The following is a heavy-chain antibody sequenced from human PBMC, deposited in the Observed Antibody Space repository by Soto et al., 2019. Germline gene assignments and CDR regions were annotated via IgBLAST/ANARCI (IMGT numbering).Heavy chain of an antibody. V-gene: IGHV4-34*01. CDR3: ARVERGTATTVVDAFDI. CDR2: MSHSGGT. J-gene: IGHJ3*02. CDR1: GGFVSSGSYY. Sequence: QVQLQQWGAGLLKPSETLSLTCAVYGGFVSSGSYYWSWIRQPPGKGLEWIGEMSHSGGTHFNPSRKIRVTISVDTSKNQFSLKRSSVTAADTALYYCARVERGTATTVVDAFDIWGPGTMVTVSS. D-gene: IGHD1-1*01.